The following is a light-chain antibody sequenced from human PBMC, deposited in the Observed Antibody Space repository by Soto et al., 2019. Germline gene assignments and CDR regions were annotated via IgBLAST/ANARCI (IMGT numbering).Light chain of an antibody. V-gene: IGKV3-20*01. CDR3: QQYSSSPPT. CDR2: GAS. Sequence: EIVLTQSPGTLSLSPGDRATLSCRASQSLSSRYLAWYRQKPGQAPRLLIYGASNRATGIPARFSGSGSGTDVTLTISRLEPDDFAVYYCQQYSSSPPTFGGGTKVEIK. J-gene: IGKJ4*01. CDR1: QSLSSRY.